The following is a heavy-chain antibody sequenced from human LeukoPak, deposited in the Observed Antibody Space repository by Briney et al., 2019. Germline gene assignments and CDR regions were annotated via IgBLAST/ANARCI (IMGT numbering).Heavy chain of an antibody. V-gene: IGHV4-31*03. Sequence: PSQTLSLTCTVSGGSISSGGYYWSWIRQHPGTGLEWIGYIYYSGSTYYNPSLKSRVTISVDTSKNQFSLKLSSVTAADTAVYYCARGHYYYYSMDVWGQGTTVTVSS. CDR1: GGSISSGGYY. CDR3: ARGHYYYYSMDV. CDR2: IYYSGST. J-gene: IGHJ6*02.